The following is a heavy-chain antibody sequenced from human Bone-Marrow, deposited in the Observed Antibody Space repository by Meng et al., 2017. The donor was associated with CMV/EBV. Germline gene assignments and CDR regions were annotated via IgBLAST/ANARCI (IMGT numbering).Heavy chain of an antibody. V-gene: IGHV3-30*02. D-gene: IGHD5-12*01. CDR1: GFTFSTYD. Sequence: GGSLRLSCAASGFTFSTYDIHWVRQPQGKGLEWVAFIPYDGSYEYYADSVKGRFTISRDNSKNALYLQINSLRAEDTALYYCAKHHRGYSAIDYWGQGTLVTVSS. J-gene: IGHJ4*02. CDR3: AKHHRGYSAIDY. CDR2: IPYDGSYE.